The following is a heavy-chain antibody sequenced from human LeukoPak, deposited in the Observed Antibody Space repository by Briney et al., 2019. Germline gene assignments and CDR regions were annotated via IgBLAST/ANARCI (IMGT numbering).Heavy chain of an antibody. Sequence: GGSLRLSCAASGFTFSSYGMHWVRQAPGKGLEWVSTISGSGGSTYYADSVKGRFTISRDNSKNTLYLQMNSLRAEDTAVYHCASGGYCSGGSCYPFDYWGQGTLVTVSS. V-gene: IGHV3-23*01. D-gene: IGHD2-15*01. CDR1: GFTFSSYG. CDR2: ISGSGGST. J-gene: IGHJ4*02. CDR3: ASGGYCSGGSCYPFDY.